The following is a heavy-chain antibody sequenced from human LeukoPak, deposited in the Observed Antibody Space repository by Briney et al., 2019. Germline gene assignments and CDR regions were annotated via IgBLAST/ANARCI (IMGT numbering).Heavy chain of an antibody. V-gene: IGHV4-34*01. CDR3: ARSGGSRYYYYGMDV. CDR2: INHSGST. D-gene: IGHD2-15*01. Sequence: SETLSLTCAVYGGSFSGYYWSWIRQPPGKGLEWIGEINHSGSTNYNPSLKSRVTISVDTSKNQLSLKLSSVTAADTAVYYCARSGGSRYYYYGMDVWGQGTTVTVSS. CDR1: GGSFSGYY. J-gene: IGHJ6*02.